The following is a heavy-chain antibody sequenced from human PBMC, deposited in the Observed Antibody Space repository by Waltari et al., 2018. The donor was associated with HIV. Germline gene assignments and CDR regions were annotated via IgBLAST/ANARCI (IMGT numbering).Heavy chain of an antibody. CDR1: GDSISSSSYY. D-gene: IGHD1-26*01. CDR2: IYYSGRT. V-gene: IGHV4-39*07. J-gene: IGHJ3*02. CDR3: ARVMWELLSAFHAFDI. Sequence: QLQLQESGPGLVKPSETLSLTCTVSGDSISSSSYYCGWIRQPPGKGLEWIGSIYYSGRTDYNPSLKSRVTISVDTSKNQFSLKLSSVTAADTAVYYCARVMWELLSAFHAFDIWGQGTMVTVSS.